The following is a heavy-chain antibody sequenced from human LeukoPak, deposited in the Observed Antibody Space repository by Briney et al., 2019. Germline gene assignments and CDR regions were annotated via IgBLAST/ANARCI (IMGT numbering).Heavy chain of an antibody. CDR3: AKRGDVIRGLLVIGYHQEAYHYDF. D-gene: IGHD3-10*01. CDR1: GISLSNYA. Sequence: GRSLRLSCVVSGISLSNYAMTWVRQAPGKGLEWVSYIRERGGSTTYADSVKGRFTISRDTSLNTLRLQMNNLRAKDTAVYFCAKRGDVIRGLLVIGYHQEAYHYDFWGQGVLVTVSS. J-gene: IGHJ4*02. V-gene: IGHV3-23*01. CDR2: IRERGGST.